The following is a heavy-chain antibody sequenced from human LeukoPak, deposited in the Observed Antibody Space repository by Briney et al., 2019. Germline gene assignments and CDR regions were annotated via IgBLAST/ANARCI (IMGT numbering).Heavy chain of an antibody. D-gene: IGHD6-19*01. Sequence: PSETLSVTCTVSGGSISSITYYWGWIRQPPGRGLEWIASIYYSGTTYYSPSLKSRVTISVNRSNNQFSLRLTSVTAADTAVYFCAGYSSGWSSGGGYWGQGTLVTVPS. CDR2: IYYSGTT. CDR1: GGSISSITYY. CDR3: AGYSSGWSSGGGY. J-gene: IGHJ4*02. V-gene: IGHV4-39*01.